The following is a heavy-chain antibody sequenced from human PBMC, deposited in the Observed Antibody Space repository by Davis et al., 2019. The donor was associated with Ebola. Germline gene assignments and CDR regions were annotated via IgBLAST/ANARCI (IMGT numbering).Heavy chain of an antibody. CDR2: ISGSGGST. CDR3: ANHYPPVDP. D-gene: IGHD3-10*01. J-gene: IGHJ5*02. CDR1: GFTFSSYA. Sequence: GESLKISCAASGFTFSSYAMSWVRQAPGKGLEWVSTISGSGGSTYYADSVKGRFTISRDNSKNTLYLQMNSLRAEDTAIYYCANHYPPVDPWGQGTLVTVSS. V-gene: IGHV3-23*01.